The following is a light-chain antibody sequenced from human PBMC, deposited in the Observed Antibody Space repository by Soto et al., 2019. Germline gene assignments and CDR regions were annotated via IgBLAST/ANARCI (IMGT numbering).Light chain of an antibody. Sequence: QPVLTQPPSVSGAPGQRVTISCTGSSSNIGAGYDVHWYQQLPGTAPKVLIYDNNNRPSGVPDRFSGYKSGTSASLAITGLQAEDEADYYCHSYDVSLSGPVFGGGTKLTVL. CDR2: DNN. J-gene: IGLJ2*01. V-gene: IGLV1-40*01. CDR3: HSYDVSLSGPV. CDR1: SSNIGAGYD.